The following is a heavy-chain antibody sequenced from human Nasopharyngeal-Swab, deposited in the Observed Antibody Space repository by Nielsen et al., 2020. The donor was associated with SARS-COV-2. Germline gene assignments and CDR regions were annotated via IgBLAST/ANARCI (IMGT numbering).Heavy chain of an antibody. J-gene: IGHJ6*02. CDR1: GGSISSSSYY. D-gene: IGHD6-13*01. CDR3: VGSSWYGDYYYYGMDV. V-gene: IGHV4-39*07. Sequence: GSLRLSCTVSGGSISSSSYYWGWIRQPPGTGLEWIGSIYYSGSTYYNPSLKSRVTLSVDTSKNQFSLKLSSVTAADTAVYYCVGSSWYGDYYYYGMDVWGQGTTVTVSS. CDR2: IYYSGST.